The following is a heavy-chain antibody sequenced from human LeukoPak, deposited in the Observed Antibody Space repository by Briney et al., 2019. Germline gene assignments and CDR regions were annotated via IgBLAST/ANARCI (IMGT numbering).Heavy chain of an antibody. Sequence: PGGSLRLSCAASGFTFSSYGMHWVRQAPGKGLERVAVIWYDGSNKYYADSVKGRFTISRDNSKNTLYLQMNSLRAEDTAVYYCAKDSGYCSGGSCYPLYFQHWGQGTLVTVSS. J-gene: IGHJ1*01. CDR3: AKDSGYCSGGSCYPLYFQH. D-gene: IGHD2-15*01. CDR1: GFTFSSYG. V-gene: IGHV3-33*06. CDR2: IWYDGSNK.